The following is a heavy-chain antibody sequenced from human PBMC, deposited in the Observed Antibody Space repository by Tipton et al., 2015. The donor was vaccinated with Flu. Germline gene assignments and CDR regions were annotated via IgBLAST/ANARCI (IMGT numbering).Heavy chain of an antibody. Sequence: TLSLTCTVSGGSISSGSYYWSWIRQPAGKGLEWIGRIYTSGSTNYNPSLTSRVTISVDTSKNQFSLKLSSVTAADTAVYYCARAGWLLPFDYWGQGTLVTVSS. J-gene: IGHJ4*02. D-gene: IGHD3-22*01. V-gene: IGHV4-61*02. CDR1: GGSISSGSYY. CDR3: ARAGWLLPFDY. CDR2: IYTSGST.